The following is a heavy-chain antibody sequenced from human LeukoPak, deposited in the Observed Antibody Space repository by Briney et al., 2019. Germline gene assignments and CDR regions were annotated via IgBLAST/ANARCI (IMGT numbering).Heavy chain of an antibody. D-gene: IGHD6-13*01. V-gene: IGHV1-2*02. Sequence: SVKVSCKASGYTFTGYYMNWVRQATGQGLEWMGWINPNSGDTNYAQKFQGRVTMTRNTSISTAYMELSGLRFEDTAVYYCAREAVFNQYSSSRYYYTYDGMDVWGQGTTVTVSS. CDR1: GYTFTGYY. CDR2: INPNSGDT. J-gene: IGHJ6*02. CDR3: AREAVFNQYSSSRYYYTYDGMDV.